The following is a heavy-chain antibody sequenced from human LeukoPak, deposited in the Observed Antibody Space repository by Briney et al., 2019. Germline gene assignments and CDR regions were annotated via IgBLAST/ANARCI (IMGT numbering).Heavy chain of an antibody. Sequence: SETLSHTCTVSGGSVSSGSYYWSWIRQPPGKGLEWIGYIYYSGSTNYNPSLKSRVTISVDTSKNQFSLKLSSVTAADTAVYYCARGIAAAGNKEFDYWGQGTLVTVSS. CDR1: GGSVSSGSYY. CDR3: ARGIAAAGNKEFDY. D-gene: IGHD6-13*01. V-gene: IGHV4-61*01. J-gene: IGHJ4*02. CDR2: IYYSGST.